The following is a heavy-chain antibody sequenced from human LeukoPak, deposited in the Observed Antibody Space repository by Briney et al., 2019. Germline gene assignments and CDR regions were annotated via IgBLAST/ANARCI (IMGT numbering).Heavy chain of an antibody. D-gene: IGHD3-10*01. V-gene: IGHV5-51*01. CDR3: ARAVDGTLW. Sequence: GESLKISCKASGYRFSNNCIGWVRQMPGEGLEWMGIICLGDSDTRYSPSFQGLVIISVDTSIDTAYLQWSSLKASDTAMYYCARAVDGTLWWGQGTLVTVSS. CDR1: GYRFSNNC. J-gene: IGHJ4*02. CDR2: ICLGDSDT.